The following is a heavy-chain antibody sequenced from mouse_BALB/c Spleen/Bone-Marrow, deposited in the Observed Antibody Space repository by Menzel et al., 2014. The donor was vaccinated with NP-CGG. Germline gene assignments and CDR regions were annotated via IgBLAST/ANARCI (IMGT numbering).Heavy chain of an antibody. CDR2: INPSNGGT. V-gene: IGHV1S81*02. Sequence: VKLVESGAELVKPGASVRLSCKASGYTFTSYYMYWVKQRPGQGLEWFGEINPSNGGTNFNEKFKNKATLTVDKSSSTAYMQLSSLTSEDSAVYYCSRGRRDALDYWGQGTSVTVPS. CDR3: SRGRRDALDY. J-gene: IGHJ4*01. CDR1: GYTFTSYY.